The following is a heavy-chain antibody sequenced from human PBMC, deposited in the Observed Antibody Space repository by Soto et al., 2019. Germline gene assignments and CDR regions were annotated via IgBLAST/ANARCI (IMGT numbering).Heavy chain of an antibody. CDR2: VNHGGTS. D-gene: IGHD3-10*01. V-gene: IGHV4-34*01. CDR3: ASSSFLRSGDLFHGLDV. J-gene: IGHJ6*02. CDR1: GVSFSGYY. Sequence: SETLSLTCAVHGVSFSGYYWVWIRQPPGKGLALIGEVNHGGTSKHNPSLKSRGIISVVRSKNQLSLKLSPVTAEDTALYVCASSSFLRSGDLFHGLDVPGQGSTVTDSS.